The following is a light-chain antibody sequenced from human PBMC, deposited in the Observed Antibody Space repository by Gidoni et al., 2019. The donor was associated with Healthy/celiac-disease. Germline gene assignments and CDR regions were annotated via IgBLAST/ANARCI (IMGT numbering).Light chain of an antibody. J-gene: IGLJ2*01. CDR1: SSNIGNNY. CDR3: GTWDSSLSAGRV. V-gene: IGLV1-51*01. CDR2: DNN. Sequence: QSVLTHPHSVSAAPGQKVTISCSGSSSNIGNNYVPWYQQLPGTAPKLLIYDNNKPPSGSPDRFSGSKSGTSATLGSTGLQTGDEADYYCGTWDSSLSAGRVFGGGTKLTVL.